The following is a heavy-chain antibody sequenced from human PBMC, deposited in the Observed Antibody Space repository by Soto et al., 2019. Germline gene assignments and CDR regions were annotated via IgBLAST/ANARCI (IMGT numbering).Heavy chain of an antibody. CDR1: GYTFTSYY. CDR3: AGDRSPRGAYWWLDY. Sequence: ASVKVSCKASGYTFTSYYMHWVRQAPGQGLEWMGIINPSGGNTKYSQKFQGRVTMTRDTSTATDYMELSSLRSEDTAMYYCAGDRSPRGAYWWLDYWGQGTRVTVSS. J-gene: IGHJ4*02. CDR2: INPSGGNT. D-gene: IGHD3-16*01. V-gene: IGHV1-46*01.